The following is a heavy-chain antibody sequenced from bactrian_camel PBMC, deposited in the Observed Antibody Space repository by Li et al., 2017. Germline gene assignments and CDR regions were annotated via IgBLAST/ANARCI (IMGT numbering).Heavy chain of an antibody. CDR2: IEDNGST. Sequence: VQLVESGGGSVQAGGSLTLSCVMTGSTGTTDNKLWFRQAPGTEHEGVAAIEDNGSTFYAESVKGRFTITQNTAADMVYLQINDLKPEDSGMYYCAAEPQPRPTGATWFPTGALEYGQGTQVTVS. V-gene: IGHV3S53*01. CDR1: GSTGTTDN. D-gene: IGHD1*01. J-gene: IGHJ4*01.